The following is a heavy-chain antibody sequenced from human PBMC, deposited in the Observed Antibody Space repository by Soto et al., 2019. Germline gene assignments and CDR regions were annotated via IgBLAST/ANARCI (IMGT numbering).Heavy chain of an antibody. D-gene: IGHD3-10*01. J-gene: IGHJ4*02. CDR3: ATSYGSWSAHFDN. CDR2: VIPILGMS. Sequence: QVQLVQSGAEVKMPGSSVTVSCTASGDTFSKYTINWVRQAPGQGPEGVGRVIPILGMSDYAHKFQGRVSITADKSTRTAYILVSRLRSDDTAVYYCATSYGSWSAHFDNWGQGTLVTVSS. CDR1: GDTFSKYT. V-gene: IGHV1-69*02.